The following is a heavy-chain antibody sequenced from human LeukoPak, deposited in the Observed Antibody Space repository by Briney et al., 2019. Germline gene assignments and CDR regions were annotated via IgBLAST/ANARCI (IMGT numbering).Heavy chain of an antibody. J-gene: IGHJ6*03. Sequence: PGGSLRLSCAASGFTFSNAWMSWVRQAPGKGLEWVGRIKSKTDGGTTDYAAPVKGRFTISRDDSKNTLYLQMNSLKTEDTAVYYCTSQWELPYYYYYMDVWGKGTTVTISS. D-gene: IGHD1-26*01. CDR3: TSQWELPYYYYYMDV. V-gene: IGHV3-15*01. CDR1: GFTFSNAW. CDR2: IKSKTDGGTT.